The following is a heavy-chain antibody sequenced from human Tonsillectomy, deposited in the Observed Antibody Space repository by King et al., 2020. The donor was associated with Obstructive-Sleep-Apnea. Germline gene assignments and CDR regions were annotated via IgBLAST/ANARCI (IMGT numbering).Heavy chain of an antibody. CDR2: INPSGGST. Sequence: VQLVESGAEVKKPGASVKVSCKASGYTFSNQYMHWVRQAPGQGLEWMGIINPSGGSTSYAQKFQGRVTMTRDTSTRTVYMELSSLRSEDTAVYYCARDPGYHGSGSIGLFDYWGQGTLVTVSS. D-gene: IGHD3-10*01. CDR1: GYTFSNQY. CDR3: ARDPGYHGSGSIGLFDY. V-gene: IGHV1-46*01. J-gene: IGHJ4*02.